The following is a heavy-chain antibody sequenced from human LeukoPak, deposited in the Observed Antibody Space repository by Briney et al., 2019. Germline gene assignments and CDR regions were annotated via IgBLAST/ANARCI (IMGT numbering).Heavy chain of an antibody. CDR2: IYYSGST. CDR3: ARARGIAAAGTGLDY. CDR1: VGSTSSHY. Sequence: PSETLSLTCTVSVGSTSSHYWSWIRQPPGKGLEWIGYIYYSGSTNYNPSLKSRVTISVDTSKNQFSLKLSSVTAADTAVYYCARARGIAAAGTGLDYWGQGTLVTVSS. D-gene: IGHD6-13*01. V-gene: IGHV4-59*11. J-gene: IGHJ4*02.